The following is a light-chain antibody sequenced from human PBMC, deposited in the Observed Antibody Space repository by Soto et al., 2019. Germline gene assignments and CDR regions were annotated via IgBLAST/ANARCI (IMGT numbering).Light chain of an antibody. Sequence: AIQLTQSPSSLSASVGDRVTITCRASQDIRGALAWYQQKPGKPPKLLIFDVSSLQSGVPSRFSGSGSGTDFTLTISSLQPEDFATYYCQQFNTDPITFGQGTRLEI. CDR1: QDIRGA. CDR2: DVS. J-gene: IGKJ5*01. V-gene: IGKV1-13*02. CDR3: QQFNTDPIT.